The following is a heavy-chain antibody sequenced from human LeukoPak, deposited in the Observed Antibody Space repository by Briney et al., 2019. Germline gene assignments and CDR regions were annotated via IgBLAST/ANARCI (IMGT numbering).Heavy chain of an antibody. D-gene: IGHD2-15*01. CDR2: INPNSGGT. CDR1: GYTVTGYY. Sequence: GASVKVSCKASGYTVTGYYMHWVRQAPGQGLEWMGWINPNSGGTNYAQKFQGRVTMTRDTSISTAYMELSRLRSDDTAVYYCARRGGSCYLCDAFDIWGQGTMVTVSS. J-gene: IGHJ3*02. CDR3: ARRGGSCYLCDAFDI. V-gene: IGHV1-2*02.